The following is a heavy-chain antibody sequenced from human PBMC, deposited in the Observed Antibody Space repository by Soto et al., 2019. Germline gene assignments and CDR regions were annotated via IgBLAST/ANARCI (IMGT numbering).Heavy chain of an antibody. D-gene: IGHD6-13*01. CDR1: GGTFSSHA. CDR2: IIPIFGTA. J-gene: IGHJ4*02. V-gene: IGHV1-69*13. Sequence: SVKVSCKASGGTFSSHAISWVRQAPGQGLEWMGGIIPIFGTANYAQKFQGRVTITADESTSTAYMELSSLRSEDTAVYYCARVRFIKVAAGNPFDYWGQGTLVTVSS. CDR3: ARVRFIKVAAGNPFDY.